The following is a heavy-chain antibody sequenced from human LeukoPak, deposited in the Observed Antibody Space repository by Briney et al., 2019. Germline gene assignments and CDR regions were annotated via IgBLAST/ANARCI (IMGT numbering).Heavy chain of an antibody. J-gene: IGHJ2*01. Sequence: SETLSLTCTVSVGSISSSSYYWGWIRQPPGKGLEWIGSIYYSGRTYYNPSLKSRVTISVDTSKNQFSLKLSSVTAADTAVYFCARPGWLGEFRYFDLWGRGTLVTVSS. V-gene: IGHV4-39*07. D-gene: IGHD3-10*01. CDR1: VGSISSSSYY. CDR3: ARPGWLGEFRYFDL. CDR2: IYYSGRT.